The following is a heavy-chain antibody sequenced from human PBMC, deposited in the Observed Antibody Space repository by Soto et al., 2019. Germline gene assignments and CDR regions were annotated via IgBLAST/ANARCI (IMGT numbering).Heavy chain of an antibody. CDR2: IYYSGRT. CDR3: ARVFSDSSSFFDP. Sequence: PSATLSRTRTVSGGSISSGGNHWSRIRQHPGKGLEWIGNIYYSGRTYYNPSLKSRVTISVDTSKNQFSLKVSSVTGADTAVYYCARVFSDSSSFFDPWGQGTLVTVS. V-gene: IGHV4-31*03. D-gene: IGHD6-13*01. J-gene: IGHJ5*02. CDR1: GGSISSGGNH.